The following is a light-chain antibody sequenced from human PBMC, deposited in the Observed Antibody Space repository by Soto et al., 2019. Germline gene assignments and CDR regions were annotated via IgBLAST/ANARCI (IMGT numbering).Light chain of an antibody. Sequence: EIVLTQSPATLSLSPGERATLSCWASQSVSNSLAWYQQRPGQPPRILIYDVSTRATGIPARFGGSGSGTDCTLPLSGLQSEDFELYFCQQYNNWPFSFGPGTRLEIK. CDR3: QQYNNWPFS. V-gene: IGKV3D-15*01. J-gene: IGKJ5*01. CDR2: DVS. CDR1: QSVSNS.